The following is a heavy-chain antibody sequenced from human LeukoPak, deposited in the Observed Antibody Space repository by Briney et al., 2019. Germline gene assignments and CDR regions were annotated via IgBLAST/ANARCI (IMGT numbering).Heavy chain of an antibody. CDR1: GYSFTNYW. Sequence: GESLKISCEGSGYSFTNYWIGWVRQMPGKGLEWMGIIYPDDSDTRYSPSFQGQVTISADKSIGTAYLQWSSLKASDTAMYYCAIGGDSSTSCYRCFNYWGQGTRVTVSS. CDR3: AIGGDSSTSCYRCFNY. V-gene: IGHV5-51*01. J-gene: IGHJ4*02. CDR2: IYPDDSDT. D-gene: IGHD2-2*01.